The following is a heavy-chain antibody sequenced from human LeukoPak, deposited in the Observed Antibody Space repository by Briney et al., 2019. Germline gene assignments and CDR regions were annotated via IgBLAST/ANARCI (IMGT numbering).Heavy chain of an antibody. CDR2: FDPEDGET. Sequence: ASVKVSCKVFGYTLTELSMHWVRQAPGKGLEWMGGFDPEDGETIYAQKFQGRVTMTRDTSTSTVYMELSSLRSEDTAVYYCARDRSSGSYYYYYYMDVWGKGTTVTVSS. D-gene: IGHD6-19*01. CDR3: ARDRSSGSYYYYYYMDV. CDR1: GYTLTELS. V-gene: IGHV1-24*01. J-gene: IGHJ6*03.